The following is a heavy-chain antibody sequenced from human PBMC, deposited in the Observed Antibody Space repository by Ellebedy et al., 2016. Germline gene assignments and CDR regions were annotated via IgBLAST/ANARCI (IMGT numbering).Heavy chain of an antibody. CDR2: IYYSGST. CDR1: GGSISSGGYY. CDR3: ARDPIRELGDYYGMDV. V-gene: IGHV4-31*03. J-gene: IGHJ6*02. Sequence: SETLSLXXTVSGGSISSGGYYWSWIRQHPGKGLEWIGYIYYSGSTYYNPSLKSRVTISVDTSKNQFSLKLSSVTAADTAVYYCARDPIRELGDYYGMDVWGQGTTVTVSS. D-gene: IGHD1-7*01.